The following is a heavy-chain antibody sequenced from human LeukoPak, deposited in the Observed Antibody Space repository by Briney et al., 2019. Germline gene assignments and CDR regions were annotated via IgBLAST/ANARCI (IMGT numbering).Heavy chain of an antibody. Sequence: SETLSLTCTVSDSSITSTYYWAWFRKPPGKGLEWIATVVRLQTVRTFNNPSLESRVTVSLDPSQNQFSLNLTSVTAADTALYFCARVLHAPYLIDSWGQGTLVTVSS. CDR3: ARVLHAPYLIDS. V-gene: IGHV4-38-2*02. D-gene: IGHD2-8*01. CDR1: DSSITSTYY. J-gene: IGHJ4*02. CDR2: VVRLQTVRT.